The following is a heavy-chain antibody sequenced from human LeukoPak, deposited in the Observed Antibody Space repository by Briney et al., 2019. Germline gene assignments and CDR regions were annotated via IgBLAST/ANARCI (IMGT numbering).Heavy chain of an antibody. CDR2: ISYDGSNK. V-gene: IGHV3-30*04. CDR3: ARDSSPHYSSGWYTADY. Sequence: LPGGSLRLSCAASGFTFSIYALHWVRQAPGKGLEWVVVISYDGSNKYYADSVKGRFTISRDNSKNTLYLQMNSLRAEDTAVYYCARDSSPHYSSGWYTADYWGQGTLVTVSS. D-gene: IGHD6-19*01. J-gene: IGHJ4*02. CDR1: GFTFSIYA.